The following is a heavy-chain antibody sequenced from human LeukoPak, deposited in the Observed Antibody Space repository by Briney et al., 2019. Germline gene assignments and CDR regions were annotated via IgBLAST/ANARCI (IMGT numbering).Heavy chain of an antibody. V-gene: IGHV4-39*01. J-gene: IGHJ4*02. CDR3: ASLEYSSSGHDY. Sequence: SETLSLTCTVSGGSISSSSYYWGWIRQPPGKGLEWIGSNYYSGSTYYNPSLKGRVTISVDTSKNQFSLKLSSVTAADTAVYYCASLEYSSSGHDYWGQGTLVTVSS. CDR2: NYYSGST. D-gene: IGHD6-6*01. CDR1: GGSISSSSYY.